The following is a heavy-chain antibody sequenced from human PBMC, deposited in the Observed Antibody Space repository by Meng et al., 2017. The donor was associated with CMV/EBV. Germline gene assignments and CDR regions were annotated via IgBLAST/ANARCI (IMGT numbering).Heavy chain of an antibody. D-gene: IGHD2-2*01. V-gene: IGHV3-11*04. Sequence: GESLKISCAASGFTFSDYYMSWIRQAPGKGLEWVSYISSSGSTIYYADSVKGRFTISRDNAKNSLYLQMNSLRAEDTAVYYCARDDATSYYYYYGMDVWGQGTTVTVSS. CDR3: ARDDATSYYYYYGMDV. CDR1: GFTFSDYY. J-gene: IGHJ6*02. CDR2: ISSSGSTI.